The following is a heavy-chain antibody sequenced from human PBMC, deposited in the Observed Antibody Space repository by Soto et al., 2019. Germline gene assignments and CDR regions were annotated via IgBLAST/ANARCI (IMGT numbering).Heavy chain of an antibody. CDR3: ARVRQGLTGYYH. CDR2: IIPIFGTA. Sequence: QVQLVQSGAEVKKPGASVKVSCKASGGTFSSYAISWVRQAPGQGLEWMGGIIPIFGTANYAQKFQGRVTITADESTSTAYVELSSLRSEDTAVYYGARVRQGLTGYYHWGQGTLVTVSS. J-gene: IGHJ4*02. D-gene: IGHD3-9*01. V-gene: IGHV1-69*01. CDR1: GGTFSSYA.